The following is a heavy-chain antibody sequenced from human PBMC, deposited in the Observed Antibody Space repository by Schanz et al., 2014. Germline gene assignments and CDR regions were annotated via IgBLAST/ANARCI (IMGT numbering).Heavy chain of an antibody. D-gene: IGHD3-3*01. CDR1: GFSLSSYN. CDR2: ISSSSSYI. CDR3: ARDKGGYYPFDY. V-gene: IGHV3-21*01. Sequence: EVQLVESGGGLVKPGESLRLSCAASGFSLSSYNMNWVRQAPGKGLEWVSSISSSSSYIYYADSVKGRFTISRDNAKNSLYLQMNSLRAEDTAVYYCARDKGGYYPFDYWGQGTLVTVSS. J-gene: IGHJ4*02.